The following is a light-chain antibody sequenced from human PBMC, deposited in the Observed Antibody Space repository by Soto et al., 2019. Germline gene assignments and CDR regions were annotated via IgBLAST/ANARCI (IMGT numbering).Light chain of an antibody. CDR1: SSDVGGYNY. V-gene: IGLV2-14*01. J-gene: IGLJ1*01. Sequence: QSALTQPASVSWSPGQSITISCTGTSSDVGGYNYVSWYQQYPGKAPKLMIYEVSNRPSGVSSRFSGSKSGNTASLTISGLQAEDEADYFCHSYTSSSTLVFGTGTKVTVL. CDR2: EVS. CDR3: HSYTSSSTLV.